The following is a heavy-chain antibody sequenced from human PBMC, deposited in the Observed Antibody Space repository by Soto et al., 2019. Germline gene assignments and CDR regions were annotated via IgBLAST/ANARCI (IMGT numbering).Heavy chain of an antibody. J-gene: IGHJ4*02. Sequence: SETLSLTCTVSGGSISSYYWSWIRQPPGKGLEWIGYIYYSGSTNYNPSLKSRFTISVDTSKNQFSLKLSSVTAADTAVYYCARLLGVSNYDSSYYFDYWGQGTLVTVSS. D-gene: IGHD3-22*01. V-gene: IGHV4-59*08. CDR3: ARLLGVSNYDSSYYFDY. CDR1: GGSISSYY. CDR2: IYYSGST.